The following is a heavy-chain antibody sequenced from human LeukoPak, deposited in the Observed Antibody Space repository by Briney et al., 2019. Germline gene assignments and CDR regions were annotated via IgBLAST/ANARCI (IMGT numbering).Heavy chain of an antibody. D-gene: IGHD5-18*01. Sequence: ASVKVSCKASGYTFTGYYMHWVRQAPGQGLEWMGWINPNSGGTNYAQKFQGRVTMTRDTSISTAYMELSRLTSDDTAIYYCARDSGYSHRNYYYMDVWGKGTTVTVSS. CDR3: ARDSGYSHRNYYYMDV. J-gene: IGHJ6*03. CDR2: INPNSGGT. CDR1: GYTFTGYY. V-gene: IGHV1-2*02.